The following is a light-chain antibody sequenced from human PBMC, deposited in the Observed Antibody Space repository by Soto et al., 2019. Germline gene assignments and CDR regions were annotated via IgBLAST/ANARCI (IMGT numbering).Light chain of an antibody. CDR2: GAS. CDR3: QQYGSLLT. CDR1: QSVSSSY. J-gene: IGKJ1*01. V-gene: IGKV3-20*01. Sequence: EIVLTQSPGTLSLSPGERATLSCRASQSVSSSYLAWYQQKPGRAPRLLIDGASSRATGIPDRFSGSGSGTDFTLTTSRLEPADLAVYYCQQYGSLLTFGQGTKVESK.